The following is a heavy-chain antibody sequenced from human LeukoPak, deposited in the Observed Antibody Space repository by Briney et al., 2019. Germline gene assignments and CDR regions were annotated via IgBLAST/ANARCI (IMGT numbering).Heavy chain of an antibody. CDR1: GFSFSNEW. CDR3: ARDHAYRTDY. V-gene: IGHV3-7*01. J-gene: IGHJ4*02. D-gene: IGHD2-2*01. CDR2: INQDESKK. Sequence: GVYLRLSCAASGFSFSNEWMCWVRQAPGKGLEWVANINQDESKKYYVDSVKGRFTISRDNAKNSLYLQMSSLRAEDTAVYYCARDHAYRTDYWGQGTLVTVSS.